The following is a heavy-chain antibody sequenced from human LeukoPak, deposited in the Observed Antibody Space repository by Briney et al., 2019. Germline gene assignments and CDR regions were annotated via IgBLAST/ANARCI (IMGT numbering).Heavy chain of an antibody. CDR2: ISYDGSNK. Sequence: PGRSLRLSCAASGFTFCSYGMHWVRQAPGKGLEWVAVISYDGSNKYYADSVKGRFTISRDNSKNTLYLQMNSLRAEDTAVYYCAKMARGSSSWYWDYWGQGTLVTVSS. CDR1: GFTFCSYG. V-gene: IGHV3-30*18. CDR3: AKMARGSSSWYWDY. D-gene: IGHD6-13*01. J-gene: IGHJ4*02.